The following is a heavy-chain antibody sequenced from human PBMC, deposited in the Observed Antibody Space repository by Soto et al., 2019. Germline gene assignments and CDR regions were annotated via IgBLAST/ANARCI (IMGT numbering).Heavy chain of an antibody. V-gene: IGHV3-23*01. Sequence: EVQLLESGGGLVQPGGSLRLSCAASGFTFGSHAMSWVRQAPGKGLEWVSAISGSGGSAYYADSVKGRFTIPRDNSINTLYLQMNSLRAEDTALYYCAKEPYSDFWSAYYYFDYWGQGTLVTVSS. CDR3: AKEPYSDFWSAYYYFDY. CDR2: ISGSGGSA. CDR1: GFTFGSHA. J-gene: IGHJ4*02. D-gene: IGHD3-3*01.